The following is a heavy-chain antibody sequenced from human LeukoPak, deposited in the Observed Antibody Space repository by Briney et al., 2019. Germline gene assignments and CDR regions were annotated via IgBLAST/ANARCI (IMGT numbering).Heavy chain of an antibody. CDR3: ARAYRLYGSGTAGMDV. J-gene: IGHJ6*02. CDR1: GYTFTGYY. V-gene: IGHV1-2*02. D-gene: IGHD3-10*01. CDR2: INPNSGGT. Sequence: ASVKVSCKASGYTFTGYYMHWVRQAPGQGLEWMGWINPNSGGTNYAQKFQGSVTMTRDTSISTAYMELSRLRSDDTAVYFCARAYRLYGSGTAGMDVWGQGTTVTVSS.